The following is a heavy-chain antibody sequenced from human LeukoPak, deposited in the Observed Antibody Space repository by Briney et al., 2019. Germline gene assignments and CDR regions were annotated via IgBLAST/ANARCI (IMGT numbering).Heavy chain of an antibody. CDR1: GYTFTSYG. D-gene: IGHD2-2*01. Sequence: ASVKVSCKASGYTFTSYGISWVRQHPGQELEWMGWISAYSGNTNYAQNLQGRVTITTDTSTNPAYLELRCLRSADTAVYYCAAGYCSSTSCNWLDYWGQGTLVTVSS. J-gene: IGHJ4*02. V-gene: IGHV1-18*01. CDR2: ISAYSGNT. CDR3: AAGYCSSTSCNWLDY.